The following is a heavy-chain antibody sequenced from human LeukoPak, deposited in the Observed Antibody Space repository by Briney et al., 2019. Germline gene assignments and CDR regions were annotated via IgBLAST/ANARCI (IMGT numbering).Heavy chain of an antibody. D-gene: IGHD4-17*01. Sequence: GGSLRLSCAASGFTFSSYWMHWVRQAPGKGLVWVSRISTDGSTTGYADSVKGRFTISRDNAKNTLYLQINSLRAEDTAVYYCTRDRTTVTLFDYWGQGILVTVSP. CDR2: ISTDGSTT. V-gene: IGHV3-74*01. CDR3: TRDRTTVTLFDY. J-gene: IGHJ4*02. CDR1: GFTFSSYW.